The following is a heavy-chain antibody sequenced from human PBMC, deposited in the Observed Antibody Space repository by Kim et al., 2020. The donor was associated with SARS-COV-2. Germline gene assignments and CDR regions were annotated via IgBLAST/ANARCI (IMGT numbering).Heavy chain of an antibody. CDR2: IYHGGST. D-gene: IGHD6-13*01. Sequence: SETLSLSCTVSGGSVSSFYWTWIRQSPGKGLEWIGDIYHGGSTRYNPSLKSRLTISADTSKNDFSLQLNSVTAADTAVYFCARLGSSWPPYMDVWGKGTTVIV. CDR1: GGSVSSFY. V-gene: IGHV4-59*08. CDR3: ARLGSSWPPYMDV. J-gene: IGHJ6*03.